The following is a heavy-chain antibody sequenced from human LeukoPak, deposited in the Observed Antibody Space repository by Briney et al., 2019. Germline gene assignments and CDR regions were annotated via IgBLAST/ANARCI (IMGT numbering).Heavy chain of an antibody. CDR1: GYTFTSYG. Sequence: GASVKVSCKASGYTFTSYGISWVRQAPGQGLEWMGWISDYNGNTNYAQKLQGRVTTTTDTSTSTAYMEVRSLRSEDTAVYYCARGPTEGAFDIWGQGTMVTVSS. J-gene: IGHJ3*02. CDR3: ARGPTEGAFDI. CDR2: ISDYNGNT. V-gene: IGHV1-18*01.